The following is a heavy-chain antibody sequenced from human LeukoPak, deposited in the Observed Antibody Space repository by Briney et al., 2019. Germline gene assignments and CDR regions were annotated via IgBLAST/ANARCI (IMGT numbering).Heavy chain of an antibody. J-gene: IGHJ6*03. D-gene: IGHD4-17*01. CDR2: ISSSSSYI. CDR3: ARYDYGDYEDYFYYMDV. CDR1: GFTFSSYS. Sequence: GGSLRLSCAASGFTFSSYSMNWVRQAPGKGLEWVSSISSSSSYIYYADSVKGRFTISRDNAKNSLYLQMDGLRAEDTAVYYCARYDYGDYEDYFYYMDVWGKGTAVSVSS. V-gene: IGHV3-21*01.